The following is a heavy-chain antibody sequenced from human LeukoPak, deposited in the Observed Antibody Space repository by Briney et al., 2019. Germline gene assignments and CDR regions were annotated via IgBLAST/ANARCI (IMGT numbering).Heavy chain of an antibody. J-gene: IGHJ3*02. D-gene: IGHD3-3*01. CDR3: ARGVTIFGVVRNAFDI. Sequence: PGGSLRLSCEASGFTFDDYGMSWVRQAPGKGLEWVSGINWNGGSIGYADSVKGRFTISRDNAKNSLYLQMNSLRAEDTALYYCARGVTIFGVVRNAFDIWGQGTLVTVSS. V-gene: IGHV3-20*04. CDR1: GFTFDDYG. CDR2: INWNGGSI.